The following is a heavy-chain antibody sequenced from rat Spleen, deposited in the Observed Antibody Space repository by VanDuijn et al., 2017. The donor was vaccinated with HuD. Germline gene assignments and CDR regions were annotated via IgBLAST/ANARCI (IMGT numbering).Heavy chain of an antibody. Sequence: VQLVESGGGLVQPGRSLKVSCAASGFTFSNYGMHWIRQAPTKGLEWVASISPTGGSTSYRDSVKGRFTSSRDNAKSTLYLEMDSLRSEETATYYCARRLLRVYVRLYFDYWGQGVMVTVSS. J-gene: IGHJ2*01. CDR1: GFTFSNYG. V-gene: IGHV5-19*01. CDR2: ISPTGGST. CDR3: ARRLLRVYVRLYFDY. D-gene: IGHD1-9*01.